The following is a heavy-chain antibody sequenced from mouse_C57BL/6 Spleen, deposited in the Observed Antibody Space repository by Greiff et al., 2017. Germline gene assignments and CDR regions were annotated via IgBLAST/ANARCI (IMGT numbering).Heavy chain of an antibody. Sequence: EVQLQQSRPELVKPGASVKIPCKASGYTFTDYNMDWVKQSHGKSLEWIGDINPNNGGTIYNQKFKGKATLTVDKSSSTAYMELRSLTSEDTAVYYCARRLRRDYYAMDYWGQGTSVTVSS. CDR2: INPNNGGT. CDR3: ARRLRRDYYAMDY. CDR1: GYTFTDYN. V-gene: IGHV1-18*01. D-gene: IGHD2-4*01. J-gene: IGHJ4*01.